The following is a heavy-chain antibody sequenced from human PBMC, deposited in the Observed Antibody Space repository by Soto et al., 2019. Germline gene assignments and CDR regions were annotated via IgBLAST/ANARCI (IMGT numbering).Heavy chain of an antibody. Sequence: EVQLVESGGGLVQPGRSLRLSCAASGFTFDDYAMHWVRQAPGKGLEWVSGISWNSGSIGYADSVKGRFTISRDNAKNSLYLQMNSLRAEDTALYYCAKAKGSGSYYNDYFDYWGQGTLVTVSS. V-gene: IGHV3-9*01. D-gene: IGHD3-10*01. CDR2: ISWNSGSI. CDR3: AKAKGSGSYYNDYFDY. J-gene: IGHJ4*02. CDR1: GFTFDDYA.